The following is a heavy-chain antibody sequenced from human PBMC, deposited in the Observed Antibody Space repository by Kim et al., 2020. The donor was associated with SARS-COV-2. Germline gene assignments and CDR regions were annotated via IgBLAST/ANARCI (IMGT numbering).Heavy chain of an antibody. CDR2: ISGSGGST. CDR1: GFTFRNYP. Sequence: GGSLRLSCAASGFTFRNYPMSWVRQAPGKGLEWVSTISGSGGSTYYADSVKGRFTISRDNSKNTLYLQMNSLRAEDTVVYFCAKDPQSSSWYLFYFDYWGQGTPVTVSS. J-gene: IGHJ4*02. D-gene: IGHD6-13*01. V-gene: IGHV3-23*01. CDR3: AKDPQSSSWYLFYFDY.